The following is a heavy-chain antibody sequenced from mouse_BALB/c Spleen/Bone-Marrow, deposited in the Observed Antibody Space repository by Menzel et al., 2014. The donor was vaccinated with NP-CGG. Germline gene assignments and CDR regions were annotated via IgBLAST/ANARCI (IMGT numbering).Heavy chain of an antibody. D-gene: IGHD2-14*01. V-gene: IGHV1S130*01. Sequence: QVQLQQSGSVLVRPGASVKLSCKTSGYTFTSSRMHWAKQRPGRGLEWIGEIHPNSANTNYNEKFKGKATLTVDTSSSTAYVDLSSLTSEDSAVYYCARHHRYAYYFDYWGQGTTLTVSS. CDR3: ARHHRYAYYFDY. CDR1: GYTFTSSR. CDR2: IHPNSANT. J-gene: IGHJ2*01.